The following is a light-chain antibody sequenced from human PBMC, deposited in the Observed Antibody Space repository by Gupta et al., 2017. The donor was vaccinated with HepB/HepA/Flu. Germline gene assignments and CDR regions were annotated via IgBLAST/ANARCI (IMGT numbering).Light chain of an antibody. Sequence: EIVMTQSPATLSVSPGERATLSCRASQSISTNLAWYQQKPGQAPRLLIYDASTRATGIPARFSGSRSGKDFTLTISSRQSEDFAVYYCQQYNNWPPWTFGQGTKVEIK. CDR1: QSISTN. V-gene: IGKV3-15*01. CDR3: QQYNNWPPWT. J-gene: IGKJ1*01. CDR2: DAS.